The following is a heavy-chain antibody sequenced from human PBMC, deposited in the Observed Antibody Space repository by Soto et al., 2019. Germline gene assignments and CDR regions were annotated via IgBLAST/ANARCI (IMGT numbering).Heavy chain of an antibody. J-gene: IGHJ5*02. D-gene: IGHD3-9*01. CDR1: GGSISSGGYY. V-gene: IGHV4-31*03. CDR2: IYYSGST. CDR3: ARGYYDILTGYYSTTNWFDP. Sequence: QVQLQESGPGLVKPSQTLSLTCTVSGGSISSGGYYWSWIRQHPGKGLEWIGYIYYSGSTYYNPSLKSRVTISVDTSKNQFSLKLSSVTAADTAVYYCARGYYDILTGYYSTTNWFDPWGQGTLVTVSS.